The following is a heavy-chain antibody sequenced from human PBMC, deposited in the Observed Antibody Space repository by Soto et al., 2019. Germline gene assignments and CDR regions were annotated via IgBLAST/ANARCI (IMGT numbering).Heavy chain of an antibody. CDR3: ARVPTSSGWYLFDY. J-gene: IGHJ4*02. CDR2: IYYSGST. D-gene: IGHD6-19*01. Sequence: PSETLSLTCTVSGGSISSYYWSWIRQPPGKGLEWIGYIYYSGSTNYNPSLKSRVTISVDTSKNQFSLKLSSVTAADTAVYYCARVPTSSGWYLFDYWGQGTLVTVSS. CDR1: GGSISSYY. V-gene: IGHV4-59*01.